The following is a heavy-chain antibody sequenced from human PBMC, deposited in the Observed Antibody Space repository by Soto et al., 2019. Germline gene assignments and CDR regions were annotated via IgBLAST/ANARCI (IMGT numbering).Heavy chain of an antibody. D-gene: IGHD3-10*01. J-gene: IGHJ6*03. CDR2: IDWDDDK. CDR3: ARGYYGSGSYLLPYYMDV. V-gene: IGHV2-70*11. CDR1: GFSLSTSGMC. Sequence: ESGPTLVNPTQTLTLTCTFSGFSLSTSGMCASWIRQPPGKALEWLARIDWDDDKYYSTSLKTRLTISKDTSKNQVVLTMTNMDPVDTATYYCARGYYGSGSYLLPYYMDVWGKGTTVTVSS.